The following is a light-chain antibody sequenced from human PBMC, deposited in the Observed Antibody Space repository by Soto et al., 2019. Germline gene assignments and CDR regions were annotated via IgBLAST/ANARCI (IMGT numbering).Light chain of an antibody. J-gene: IGKJ4*01. CDR2: AAS. CDR3: QKYNSGGPLT. CDR1: EGISNY. V-gene: IGKV1-27*01. Sequence: DIQMTQSPSSLSASIGDRVTITCRASEGISNYVAWFQQKPGKVPKLLIYAASTLQSGVPSRFRGSGSGTDFTLTISSLQLDDVASYFCQKYNSGGPLTFGGGTKVEIK.